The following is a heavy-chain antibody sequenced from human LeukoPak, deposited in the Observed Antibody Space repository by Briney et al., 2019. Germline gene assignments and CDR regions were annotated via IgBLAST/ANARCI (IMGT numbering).Heavy chain of an antibody. Sequence: SETLSLTCTVSGGSISSYYWSWIRQPPGKGLEWIGYIYYSGSTYYNPSLKSRVTISVDTSKNQFSLKLSSVTAADTAVYYCARVPRRVATIWIGHLTPYYYYMDVWGKGTTVTVSS. CDR1: GGSISSYY. CDR3: ARVPRRVATIWIGHLTPYYYYMDV. D-gene: IGHD5-12*01. CDR2: IYYSGST. V-gene: IGHV4-59*12. J-gene: IGHJ6*03.